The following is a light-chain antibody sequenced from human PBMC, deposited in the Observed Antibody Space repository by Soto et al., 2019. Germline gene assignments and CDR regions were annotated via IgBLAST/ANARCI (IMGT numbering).Light chain of an antibody. Sequence: DIQMTQSPPTLSASVGDRVTITCRASQSISSWLAWYQQKPGKAPKLLIYAASSLESGVPSRFSGSGSGAEFALTISGLQPDDFASYYCQQYNSYPITFGQGTRLEIK. V-gene: IGKV1-5*01. CDR2: AAS. J-gene: IGKJ5*01. CDR3: QQYNSYPIT. CDR1: QSISSW.